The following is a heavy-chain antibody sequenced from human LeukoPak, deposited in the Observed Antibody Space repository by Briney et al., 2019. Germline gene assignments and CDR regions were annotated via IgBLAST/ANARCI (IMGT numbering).Heavy chain of an antibody. J-gene: IGHJ4*02. D-gene: IGHD4-11*01. CDR1: GGTFSSYA. CDR2: IIPIFGTA. V-gene: IGHV1-69*06. Sequence: ASVKVSCKASGGTFSSYAISWVRQAPGQGLEWMGGIIPIFGTANYAQKFQGRVTITADKSTSTAYMELSSLRSEDTAVYYCARDRLQFYFDYWGQGTLVTVSS. CDR3: ARDRLQFYFDY.